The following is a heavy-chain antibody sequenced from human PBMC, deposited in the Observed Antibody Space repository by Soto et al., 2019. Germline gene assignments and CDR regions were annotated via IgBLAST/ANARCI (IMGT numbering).Heavy chain of an antibody. Sequence: GGSLRLSCAASGFTFSSYAMSWVRQAPGKGLEWVSTISGSSGSTYYADSVKGRFTISRDNSKNTLYLQMNSLRAEDTAVYYCAKGGVQGFDYWGQVPLVTFSS. CDR2: ISGSSGST. CDR1: GFTFSSYA. D-gene: IGHD2-8*02. V-gene: IGHV3-23*01. J-gene: IGHJ4*02. CDR3: AKGGVQGFDY.